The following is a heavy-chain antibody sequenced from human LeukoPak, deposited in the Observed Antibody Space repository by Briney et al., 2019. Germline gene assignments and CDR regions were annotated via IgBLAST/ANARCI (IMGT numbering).Heavy chain of an antibody. D-gene: IGHD1-26*01. Sequence: SQTLSLTCTVSGDSISRGRYYWSWVRQPAGKELEWIGRIYASGKTDYNPCTPSPKSRVAMSLDTSKNQVSLYLTSVTAADTAMYFCARSFSEKFYFESWGQGTLVTVSS. CDR2: IYASGKT. CDR3: ARSFSEKFYFES. V-gene: IGHV4-61*02. J-gene: IGHJ4*02. CDR1: GDSISRGRYY.